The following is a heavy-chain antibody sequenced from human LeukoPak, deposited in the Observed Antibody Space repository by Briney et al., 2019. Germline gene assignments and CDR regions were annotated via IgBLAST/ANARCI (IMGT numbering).Heavy chain of an antibody. Sequence: ASVKVSCKASGYTLTGYHIHWVRQAPGQGLEWMGWISPNSGGTKYSQKFQGRVTMTRDTSISTAYMELSRLTSDDTAVYSCARDPSTSYYFDCWGQGTLVTVSS. V-gene: IGHV1-2*02. CDR2: ISPNSGGT. D-gene: IGHD6-6*01. CDR3: ARDPSTSYYFDC. J-gene: IGHJ4*02. CDR1: GYTLTGYH.